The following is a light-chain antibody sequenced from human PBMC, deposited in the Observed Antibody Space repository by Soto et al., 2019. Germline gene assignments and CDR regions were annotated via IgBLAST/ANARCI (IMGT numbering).Light chain of an antibody. J-gene: IGKJ1*01. CDR3: QQYNSYWT. V-gene: IGKV1-5*03. CDR2: KAS. CDR1: QSISSW. Sequence: DIQMTQSPSTLSASVGDRVTITCRASQSISSWLAWYQQKPGKAPKLLIYKASNLESGVPSRFSGRLSGTEFTLTVSSMQPGDFATYYCQQYNSYWTFGQGTKVEIK.